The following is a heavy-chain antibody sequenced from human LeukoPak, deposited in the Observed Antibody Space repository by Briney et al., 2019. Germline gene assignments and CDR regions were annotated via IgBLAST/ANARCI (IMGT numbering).Heavy chain of an antibody. J-gene: IGHJ6*04. V-gene: IGHV3-11*04. Sequence: GGSLRLSCAASGFTVSSNYMSWVRQAPGKGLERVSYISSSGSTIYYADSVKGRFTISRDNAKNSLYLQMNSLRAEDTAVYYCAELGITMIGGVWGKGTTVTISS. CDR1: GFTVSSNY. CDR3: AELGITMIGGV. CDR2: ISSSGSTI. D-gene: IGHD3-10*02.